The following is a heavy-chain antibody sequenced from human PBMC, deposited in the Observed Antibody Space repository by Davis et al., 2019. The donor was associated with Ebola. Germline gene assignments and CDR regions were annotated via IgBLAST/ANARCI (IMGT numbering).Heavy chain of an antibody. V-gene: IGHV3-7*01. Sequence: GESLKISCAASGFTFSSYWMNWVRQAPGKGLEWVANIKQDGSEKYYVDSVKGRFTISRDNAKNSLYLQMNSLRAEDTAVYYCASRTVLAHWGQGTLVTVSS. CDR3: ASRTVLAH. J-gene: IGHJ4*02. CDR1: GFTFSSYW. D-gene: IGHD4-17*01. CDR2: IKQDGSEK.